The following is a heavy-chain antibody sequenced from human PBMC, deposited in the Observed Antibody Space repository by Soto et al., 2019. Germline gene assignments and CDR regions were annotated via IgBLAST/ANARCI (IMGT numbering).Heavy chain of an antibody. D-gene: IGHD2-2*01. CDR2: INHSGST. CDR3: AISSSTSLTYYYYMDV. J-gene: IGHJ6*03. V-gene: IGHV4-34*01. CDR1: GGSFSGYY. Sequence: SETRSLTCAVYGGSFSGYYWSWIRQPPGKGLEWIGEINHSGSTNYNPSLKSRVTISVDTSKNQFSLKLSSVTAADTAVYYCAISSSTSLTYYYYMDVWGKGTTVTVSS.